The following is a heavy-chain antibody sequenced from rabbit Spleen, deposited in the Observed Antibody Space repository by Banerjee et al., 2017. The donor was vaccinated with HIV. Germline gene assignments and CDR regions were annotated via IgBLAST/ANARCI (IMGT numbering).Heavy chain of an antibody. Sequence: QSLEESGGDLVKPGASLTLTCKASGFSFSDRDVMCWVRQAPGKGLEWIGCINTATGKAVYASWAKGRFTISKTSSTTVTLQMTSLTAADTATYFCARGSATMTMVIIGFYLSLWGPGTLVTVS. CDR1: GFSFSDRDV. J-gene: IGHJ4*01. D-gene: IGHD2-1*01. CDR3: ARGSATMTMVIIGFYLSL. V-gene: IGHV1S40*01. CDR2: INTATGKA.